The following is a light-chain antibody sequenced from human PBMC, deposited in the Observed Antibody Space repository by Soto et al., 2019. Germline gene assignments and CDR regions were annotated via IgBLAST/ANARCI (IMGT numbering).Light chain of an antibody. J-gene: IGKJ2*01. CDR2: GAS. CDR3: QQYGNGAYT. CDR1: QSVSSN. V-gene: IGKV3-15*01. Sequence: EIVMTQSPATLSVSPGEGATLTCRASQSVSSNLAWYQQKPGQAPRLLIYGASTRATGVPARFGGSGSGTEFTLTISSLQSEDFALYYCQQYGNGAYTFGQGTKVEMK.